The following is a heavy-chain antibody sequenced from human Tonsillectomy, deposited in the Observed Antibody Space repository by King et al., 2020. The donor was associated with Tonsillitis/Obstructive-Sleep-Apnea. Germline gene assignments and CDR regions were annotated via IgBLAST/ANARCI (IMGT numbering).Heavy chain of an antibody. CDR2: INHSGST. Sequence: VQLQQWGAGLLKPSETLSLTCAVYGGSFSGYYWSWIRQPPGKGLEWIGEINHSGSTNYNPSLKSRVTISVDTSKNQFSLKLSSVTAADTAVYYCVRSSGFLEDFDYWGQGTLVTVSS. CDR1: GGSFSGYY. J-gene: IGHJ4*02. D-gene: IGHD3-3*01. CDR3: VRSSGFLEDFDY. V-gene: IGHV4-34*01.